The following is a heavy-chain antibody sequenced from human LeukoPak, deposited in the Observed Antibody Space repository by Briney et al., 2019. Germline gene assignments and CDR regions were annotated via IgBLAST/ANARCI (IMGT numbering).Heavy chain of an antibody. CDR3: ARDIVVVPAATVGEYYFDY. Sequence: PGGSLRLSCAASGFTFSDYYMSWIRQAPGKGLERVSYISSSGSTIYYADSVKGRFTISRDNAKNSLYLQMNSLRAEDTAVYYCARDIVVVPAATVGEYYFDYWGQGTLVTVSS. CDR2: ISSSGSTI. J-gene: IGHJ4*02. V-gene: IGHV3-11*01. D-gene: IGHD2-2*01. CDR1: GFTFSDYY.